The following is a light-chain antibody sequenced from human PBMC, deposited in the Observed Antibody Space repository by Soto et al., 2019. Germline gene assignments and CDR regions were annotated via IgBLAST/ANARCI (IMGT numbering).Light chain of an antibody. CDR1: QSISSW. CDR3: QQYNSYGT. CDR2: KAS. Sequence: DIQMTQSPSTLSASVGDRVTVTCRASQSISSWLAWYQQKPGKAPKLLIYKASSLESGVPSRFSGSGSGTEFTLTISSLQPDDFATYYCQQYNSYGTFGQGTKV. V-gene: IGKV1-5*03. J-gene: IGKJ1*01.